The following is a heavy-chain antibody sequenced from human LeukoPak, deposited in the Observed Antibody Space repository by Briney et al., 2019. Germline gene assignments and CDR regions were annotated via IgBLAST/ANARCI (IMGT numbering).Heavy chain of an antibody. CDR2: IYYSGST. CDR1: GGSISSYC. V-gene: IGHV4-59*01. D-gene: IGHD7-27*01. Sequence: SETLSLTCTVSGGSISSYCWSWIRQPPGKGLEWIGYIYYSGSTNYNPSLKSRVTISVDTSKNQFSLKLSSVTAADTAVYYCASGAELGIDYWGQGTLVTVSS. J-gene: IGHJ4*02. CDR3: ASGAELGIDY.